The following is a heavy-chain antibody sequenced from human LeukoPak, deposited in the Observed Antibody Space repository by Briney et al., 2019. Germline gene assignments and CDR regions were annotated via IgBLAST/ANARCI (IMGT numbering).Heavy chain of an antibody. V-gene: IGHV4-30-4*08. D-gene: IGHD2-8*02. CDR3: ARGSPSLVYGMDV. Sequence: SETLSLTCTVSDGSISSYYWSWIRQPPGKGLEWIGYIYYSGSTYYNPSLKSRVTISVDTSKNQFSLKLSSVTAADTAVYYCARGSPSLVYGMDVWGQGTTVTVSS. CDR1: DGSISSYY. J-gene: IGHJ6*02. CDR2: IYYSGST.